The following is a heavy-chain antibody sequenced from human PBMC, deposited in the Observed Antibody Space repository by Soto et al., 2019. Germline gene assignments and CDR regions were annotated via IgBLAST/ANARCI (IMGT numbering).Heavy chain of an antibody. V-gene: IGHV3-23*01. CDR2: VSGSGGDT. D-gene: IGHD3-22*01. J-gene: IGHJ4*02. Sequence: GGSLSLYCAASGPAFRNYAVNSVRQAPGNAREWVSVVSGSGGDTHYADSVKGRFSISRDNSRNTLYLQMNSLRAEDTAVYDCAKAMSAYYAPFGCWGQGTLVTVSS. CDR1: GPAFRNYA. CDR3: AKAMSAYYAPFGC.